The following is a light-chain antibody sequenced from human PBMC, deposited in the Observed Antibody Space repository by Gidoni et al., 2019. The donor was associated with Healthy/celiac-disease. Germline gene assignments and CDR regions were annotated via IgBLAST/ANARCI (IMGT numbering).Light chain of an antibody. CDR2: DAS. J-gene: IGKJ2*01. CDR3: QQRSNWPPYT. CDR1: QSVSSY. Sequence: EIVLTQSPATLSLSPGERATLSCSASQSVSSYLAWYQQQHGQAPRLLIYDASNRATGIPARFSGSGAGTDFTLTISSLEPEDLAVYYCQQRSNWPPYTFGQGTKLEIK. V-gene: IGKV3-11*01.